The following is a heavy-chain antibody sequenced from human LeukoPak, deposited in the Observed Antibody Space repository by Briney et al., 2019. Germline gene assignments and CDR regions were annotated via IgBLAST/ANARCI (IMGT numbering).Heavy chain of an antibody. Sequence: ASVKVSCKASGYTFTGYYMHWVRQAPGQGLEWMGWINPNSGGTNYAQKFQGRVTITRDTSISTAYMELSRLRSDDTAVYYCASLTYYYDSSGYTFDYWGQGTLVTVSS. D-gene: IGHD3-22*01. CDR3: ASLTYYYDSSGYTFDY. CDR1: GYTFTGYY. J-gene: IGHJ4*02. CDR2: INPNSGGT. V-gene: IGHV1-2*02.